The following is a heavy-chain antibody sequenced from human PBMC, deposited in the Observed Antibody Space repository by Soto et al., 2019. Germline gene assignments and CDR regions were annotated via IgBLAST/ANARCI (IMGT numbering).Heavy chain of an antibody. CDR2: IYPGDSDT. J-gene: IGHJ3*02. CDR1: GYSFTSYW. V-gene: IGHV5-51*01. Sequence: GESLKISCKGSGYSFTSYWIGWVRQMPGKGLEWMGIIYPGDSDTRYSPSFQGQVTISADKSISTAYLQWSSLKASDTAMYYCARHVAVGYCSGGSCHGAFDIWGQGTMVTVSS. D-gene: IGHD2-15*01. CDR3: ARHVAVGYCSGGSCHGAFDI.